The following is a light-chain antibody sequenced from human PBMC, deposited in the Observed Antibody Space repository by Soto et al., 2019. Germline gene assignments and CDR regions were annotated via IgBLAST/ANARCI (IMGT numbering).Light chain of an antibody. J-gene: IGLJ1*01. CDR2: EVN. CDR3: CSYGDNNYFV. Sequence: QSALTQPPSASGSPGQSVTISCTGTNSDVGGYQYVSWYQDHPGKAPKLIIYEVNKRPSGVPDRFSGSKSGNTASLTVTGLQAEDEADYYCCSYGDNNYFVFGTGTKVTVL. CDR1: NSDVGGYQY. V-gene: IGLV2-8*01.